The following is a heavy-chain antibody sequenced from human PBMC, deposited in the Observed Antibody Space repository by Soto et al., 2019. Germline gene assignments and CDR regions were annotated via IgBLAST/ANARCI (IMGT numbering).Heavy chain of an antibody. Sequence: GGSLRLSCAASGFSFNNYWMHWVRQAPGKGLVWVSRINSDGTLANYADSVKGRFTISRDNAKNTLNLQMNSLRDDDTAVYYCARGISGAYDSTYDWWGQGTLVTVSS. V-gene: IGHV3-74*01. D-gene: IGHD5-12*01. CDR1: GFSFNNYW. CDR3: ARGISGAYDSTYDW. J-gene: IGHJ4*02. CDR2: INSDGTLA.